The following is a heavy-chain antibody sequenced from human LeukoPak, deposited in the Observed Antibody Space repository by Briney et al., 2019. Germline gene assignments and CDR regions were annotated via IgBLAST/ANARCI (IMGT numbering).Heavy chain of an antibody. D-gene: IGHD3-22*01. J-gene: IGHJ4*02. CDR3: AKARRPYDSSGWDTGGPDY. V-gene: IGHV3-30*18. Sequence: PGGSLRLSCAASGFTFSTYGMHWVRQAPGRGLEWVAFISYEGSIKYFADSVKGRFTISRDNSKNTLYLQMNSPRAEDTAVYYCAKARRPYDSSGWDTGGPDYWGQGTLVTVSS. CDR1: GFTFSTYG. CDR2: ISYEGSIK.